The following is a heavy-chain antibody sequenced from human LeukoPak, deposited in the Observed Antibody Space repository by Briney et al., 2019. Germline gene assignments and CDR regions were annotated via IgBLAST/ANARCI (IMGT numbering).Heavy chain of an antibody. Sequence: GESLKISCKGSGYSFTSYWIGRVRQMPGKGLEWMGIIYPGDSDTRYSPSFQGQVTISADKSISTAYLQWSSLKASDTAMYYCARQGSGYRSGGSCYRAFDIWGQGTMVTVSS. CDR3: ARQGSGYRSGGSCYRAFDI. D-gene: IGHD2-15*01. V-gene: IGHV5-51*01. J-gene: IGHJ3*02. CDR1: GYSFTSYW. CDR2: IYPGDSDT.